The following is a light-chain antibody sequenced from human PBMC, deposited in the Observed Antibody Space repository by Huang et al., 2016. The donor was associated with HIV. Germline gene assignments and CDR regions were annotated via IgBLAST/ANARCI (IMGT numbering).Light chain of an antibody. J-gene: IGKJ4*01. Sequence: DIVMTQSPDSLSIFRGERATINCKSSQSLLYNLNSKNYLAWFKQRPGQPPKLLFHWSGSRQSGIPDRFSASGSGTDFTLTIDNLQTEDVAIYYCQQYYTNPQTFGRGTAVEI. CDR1: QSLLYNLNSKNY. CDR2: WSG. CDR3: QQYYTNPQT. V-gene: IGKV4-1*01.